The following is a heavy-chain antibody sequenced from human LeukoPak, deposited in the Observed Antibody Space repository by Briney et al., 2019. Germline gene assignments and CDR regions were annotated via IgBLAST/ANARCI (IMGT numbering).Heavy chain of an antibody. J-gene: IGHJ4*02. CDR3: ARVNLLGYCTNDICPGGGVPFDY. CDR1: GGSFSGSS. CDR2: INHSGST. D-gene: IGHD2-8*01. V-gene: IGHV4-34*01. Sequence: SETLSLTCAVYGGSFSGSSWSWIRQPPGKGLEWIGEINHSGSTDYNPSLKSRVTVSLDTSKNQFSLKLSSVTAADTAVYFCARVNLLGYCTNDICPGGGVPFDYWGQGTLVTVSS.